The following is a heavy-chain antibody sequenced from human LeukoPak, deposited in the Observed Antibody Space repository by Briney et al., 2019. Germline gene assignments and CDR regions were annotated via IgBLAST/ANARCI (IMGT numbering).Heavy chain of an antibody. CDR1: GGTFSSYA. CDR2: IIPVFVTA. D-gene: IGHD3-10*01. CDR3: ARTPRPWFGELLGDYYYMDV. V-gene: IGHV1-69*01. Sequence: ASVKVSCKASGGTFSSYAISWVRQAPGQGLEWMGGIIPVFVTANYAQRFQGRVTITADESTSTAYMELSSLRSEDTAVYYCARTPRPWFGELLGDYYYMDVWGKGTTVTISS. J-gene: IGHJ6*03.